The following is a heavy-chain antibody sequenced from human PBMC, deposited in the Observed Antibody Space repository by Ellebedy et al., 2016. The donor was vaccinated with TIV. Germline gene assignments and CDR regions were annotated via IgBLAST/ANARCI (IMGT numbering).Heavy chain of an antibody. J-gene: IGHJ2*01. V-gene: IGHV4-34*01. Sequence: SETMSLTCAVYGGSFSGYYWSWIRQPPGKGLEWIGEINHSGSTNYNPSLKSRVTISVDTSKNQFSLKLSSVTAADTAVYYCARTSGNDYGDYGGGYWYFDLWGRGTLVTVSS. D-gene: IGHD4-17*01. CDR1: GGSFSGYY. CDR3: ARTSGNDYGDYGGGYWYFDL. CDR2: INHSGST.